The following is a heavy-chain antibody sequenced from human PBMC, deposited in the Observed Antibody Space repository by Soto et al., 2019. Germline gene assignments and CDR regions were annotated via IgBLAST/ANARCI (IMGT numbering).Heavy chain of an antibody. J-gene: IGHJ4*02. D-gene: IGHD2-8*02. V-gene: IGHV3-30*03. CDR3: TGEVASGY. CDR1: GFTVSTYG. Sequence: QVQLVESGGGVVQPGRSLRLSCAVSGFTVSTYGMHWVRQAPGKGLEWVAVISRDGGTKYYADSVKGRFTISTDNSMNTLFLEMNSVRGDDMAVYYCTGEVASGYWGQGTLVTVSS. CDR2: ISRDGGTK.